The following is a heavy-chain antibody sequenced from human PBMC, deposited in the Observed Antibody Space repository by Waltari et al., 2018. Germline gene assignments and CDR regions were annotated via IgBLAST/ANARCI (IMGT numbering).Heavy chain of an antibody. J-gene: IGHJ4*02. CDR2: INHSGRT. CDR1: GGSFSGYY. D-gene: IGHD6-6*01. V-gene: IGHV4-34*01. Sequence: QVQLQQWGAGLLKPSETLSLTCAVYGGSFSGYYWSWIRQPPGKGLEWIGEINHSGRTNYNPSLKSRVTISVDTSKNQFSLKLSSVTAADTAVYYCARTRYSSSSPLDYWGQGTLVTVSS. CDR3: ARTRYSSSSPLDY.